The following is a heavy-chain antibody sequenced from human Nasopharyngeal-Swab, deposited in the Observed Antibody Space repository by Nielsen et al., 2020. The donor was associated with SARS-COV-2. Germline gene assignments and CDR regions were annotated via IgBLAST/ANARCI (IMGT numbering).Heavy chain of an antibody. V-gene: IGHV7-4-1*02. Sequence: ASVKVSCKASGYTFTSYAMNWVRQAPGHGLEWMVWINTNTGNPTYAQGFTGRFVFFLDTSVSTAYLQISSLKAEDTAVYYGARGGGYSYGYISEYGDYYGMDVWGQGTTVTVSS. CDR1: GYTFTSYA. J-gene: IGHJ6*02. CDR2: INTNTGNP. CDR3: ARGGGYSYGYISEYGDYYGMDV. D-gene: IGHD5-18*01.